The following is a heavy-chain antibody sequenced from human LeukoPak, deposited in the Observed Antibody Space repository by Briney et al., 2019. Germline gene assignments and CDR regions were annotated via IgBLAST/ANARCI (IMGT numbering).Heavy chain of an antibody. V-gene: IGHV1-69*01. CDR1: GGTFSSYA. D-gene: IGHD2-2*02. Sequence: SVKVSCKASGGTFSSYAISWVRQAPGQGLEWMGGIIPVFGTANYAQKFQGRVTITADESTSTAYMELSSLRSEDTAVYYCASPSGGYCSSTSCYTNNWFDPWGQGTLVTVSS. J-gene: IGHJ5*02. CDR2: IIPVFGTA. CDR3: ASPSGGYCSSTSCYTNNWFDP.